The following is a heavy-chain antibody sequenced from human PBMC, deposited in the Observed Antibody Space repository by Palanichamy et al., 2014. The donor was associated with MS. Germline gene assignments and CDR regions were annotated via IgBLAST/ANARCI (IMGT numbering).Heavy chain of an antibody. CDR2: VSPNSGGT. D-gene: IGHD6-13*01. V-gene: IGHV1-2*02. J-gene: IGHJ4*02. Sequence: QVQLVQSGAEVKKPGASVKVSCKASGYTFTDYNIHWVRQAPGQGLEWMGWVSPNSGGTNYAQKFEGRVTMTRDTAINTAYMELSRLRSDDTAVYYCGRGEVAAAVGYWGQGSLVTVSS. CDR1: GYTFTDYN. CDR3: GRGEVAAAVGY.